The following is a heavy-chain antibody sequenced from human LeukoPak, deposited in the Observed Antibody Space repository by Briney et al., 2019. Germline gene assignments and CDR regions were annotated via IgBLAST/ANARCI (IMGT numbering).Heavy chain of an antibody. J-gene: IGHJ5*02. V-gene: IGHV4-39*01. Sequence: PSETLSLTCTVSGGSNSSSSYYWGWLRQPPGKGLEWIGSIYYSGSTYYNPSLKSRVTISVDTSKKQFSLMLSSVTAADTAVYYCARRPIVVVPPGTWFDPWGQGTLVTVSS. CDR1: GGSNSSSSYY. CDR3: ARRPIVVVPPGTWFDP. D-gene: IGHD2-2*01. CDR2: IYYSGST.